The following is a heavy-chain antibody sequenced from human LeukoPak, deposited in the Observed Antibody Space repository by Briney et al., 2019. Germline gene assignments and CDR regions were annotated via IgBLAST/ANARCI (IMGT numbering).Heavy chain of an antibody. CDR1: GFTVSSNY. Sequence: GGSLRLSCAASGFTVSSNYMSWVRQAPGKGLEWVSVIYSGGSTYYADSVKGRFTISRDNSKNTLYLQMNSLRAEDTAVYYCVNGASSGYFYSYFQHWGQGTLVTVSS. CDR2: IYSGGST. J-gene: IGHJ1*01. V-gene: IGHV3-53*01. D-gene: IGHD3-22*01. CDR3: VNGASSGYFYSYFQH.